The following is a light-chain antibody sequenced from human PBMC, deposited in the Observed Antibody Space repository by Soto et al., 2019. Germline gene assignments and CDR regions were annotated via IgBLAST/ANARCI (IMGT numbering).Light chain of an antibody. CDR2: GVS. CDR1: QSASSSD. V-gene: IGKV3-20*01. Sequence: EIVLTQSPGTLSLSPGERATLSCRASQSASSSDLAWYQQRPGQAPRLLIYGVSSRATGTPDRFSGSGSGTDFTLTISRLEPEDFVVYYCQQYGGSPPWTFGQGTKVEFK. CDR3: QQYGGSPPWT. J-gene: IGKJ1*01.